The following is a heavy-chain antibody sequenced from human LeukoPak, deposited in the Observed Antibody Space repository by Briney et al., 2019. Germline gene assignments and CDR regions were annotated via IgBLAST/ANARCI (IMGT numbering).Heavy chain of an antibody. V-gene: IGHV4-59*12. CDR1: GGSISSYY. CDR3: ARARFGVLWFGGLDY. D-gene: IGHD3-10*01. CDR2: IYYSGST. J-gene: IGHJ4*02. Sequence: PSETLSLTCTVSGGSISSYYWSWTRQPPGKGLEWIGYIYYSGSTNYNPSLKSRVTISVDTSKNQFSLKLSSVTAADTAVYYCARARFGVLWFGGLDYWGQGTLVTVSS.